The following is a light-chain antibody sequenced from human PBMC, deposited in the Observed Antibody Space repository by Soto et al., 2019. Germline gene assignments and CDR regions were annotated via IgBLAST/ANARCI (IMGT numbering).Light chain of an antibody. CDR1: SSNIGKNY. V-gene: IGLV1-51*02. CDR3: GTWDSSLSVGM. CDR2: EDS. J-gene: IGLJ3*02. Sequence: QSVLTQPPSVSAAPGQKVTISCSGTSSNIGKNYVFWYQQFPGTAPKLLVYEDSKRLSGVPDRFSGSKSGTSATLGITGLQTGDEADYYCGTWDSSLSVGMFGGGTKVTVL.